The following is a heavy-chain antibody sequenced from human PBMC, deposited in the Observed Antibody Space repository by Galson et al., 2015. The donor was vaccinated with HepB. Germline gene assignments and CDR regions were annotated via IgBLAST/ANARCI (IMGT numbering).Heavy chain of an antibody. D-gene: IGHD6-13*01. CDR1: GFTFSNYR. J-gene: IGHJ4*02. V-gene: IGHV3-74*01. CDR3: VIQIAGRVY. CDR2: INREESIT. Sequence: SLRLSCAASGFTFSNYRMHWVRQAPGKGLVWVSRINREESITSYADSVKGRFTISRDNPKNTLYLQMNRLRAEDTAVYHCVIQIAGRVYWGQGNLVTVSS.